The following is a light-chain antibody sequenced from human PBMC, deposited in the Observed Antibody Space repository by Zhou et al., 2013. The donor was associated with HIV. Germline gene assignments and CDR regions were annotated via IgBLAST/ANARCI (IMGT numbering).Light chain of an antibody. V-gene: IGKV3-15*01. CDR3: QQYNDWPLT. CDR1: QNVFSN. Sequence: EVVMTQSPSTLSVSPGERVTLSCRASQNVFSNLAWYQQKPGQAPSLLIYDTSTRATGVPARFSGSGSGTEFALTISSLQSEDFAVYFCQQYNDWPLTFGGGTKVEIK. CDR2: DTS. J-gene: IGKJ4*01.